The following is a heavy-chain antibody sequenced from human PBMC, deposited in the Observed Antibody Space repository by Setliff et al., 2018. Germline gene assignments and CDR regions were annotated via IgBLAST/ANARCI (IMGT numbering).Heavy chain of an antibody. CDR1: GFTVDDNF. Sequence: PGGSLRLSCAVSGFTVDDNFMTWVRQAPGKGLEWVSSISSSSSYIYYADSVQGRFTISRDNAKNSLYLQMNSLRAEDTAVYYCARAADSYGPPRSYMDVWGKGTTVTVSS. CDR2: ISSSSSYI. V-gene: IGHV3-21*04. J-gene: IGHJ6*03. CDR3: ARAADSYGPPRSYMDV. D-gene: IGHD5-18*01.